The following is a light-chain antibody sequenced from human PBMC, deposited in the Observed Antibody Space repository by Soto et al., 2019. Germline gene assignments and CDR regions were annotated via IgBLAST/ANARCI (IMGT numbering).Light chain of an antibody. CDR1: SSNIGSNP. CDR2: STN. J-gene: IGLJ3*02. Sequence: QSVLTQPPSASGTPGQRITISCSGTSSNIGSNPINWYHQLPGTAPKLLIYSTNQRPSGVPDRFSGSKSGTPASLASSGLESVDEAEYYCATWDDSLNGWVFGGGTKVTVL. V-gene: IGLV1-44*01. CDR3: ATWDDSLNGWV.